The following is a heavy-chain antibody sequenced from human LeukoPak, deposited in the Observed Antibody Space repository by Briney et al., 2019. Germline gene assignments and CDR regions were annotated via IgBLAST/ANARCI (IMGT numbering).Heavy chain of an antibody. CDR2: IYYSGST. CDR3: ARLSGSYSGGWFDP. V-gene: IGHV4-59*01. Sequence: KASETLSLTCTVSGGSISSYYWSWIRQPPGKGLEWIGYIYYSGSTNYNPPLKSRVTISVDTSKNQFSLKLSSVTAADTAVYYCARLSGSYSGGWFDPWGQGTLVTVSS. D-gene: IGHD1-26*01. CDR1: GGSISSYY. J-gene: IGHJ5*02.